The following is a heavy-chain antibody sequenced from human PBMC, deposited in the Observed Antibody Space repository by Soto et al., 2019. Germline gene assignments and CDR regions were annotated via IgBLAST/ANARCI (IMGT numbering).Heavy chain of an antibody. J-gene: IGHJ4*02. CDR3: ARGWGYDSNDYYYAY. D-gene: IGHD3-22*01. V-gene: IGHV1-69*01. Sequence: QVQLVQSGAEVRKPGSSVKVSCKASGGTFSRHAISWVRQAPGQGLELMGGIIPIFGTANHAQKFQGRVTIIADESTSTVYMELSSLSSEDTAMYYCARGWGYDSNDYYYAYWGQGTLVIVSS. CDR2: IIPIFGTA. CDR1: GGTFSRHA.